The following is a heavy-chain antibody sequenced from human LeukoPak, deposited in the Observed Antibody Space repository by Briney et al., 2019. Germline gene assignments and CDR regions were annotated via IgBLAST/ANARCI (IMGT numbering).Heavy chain of an antibody. CDR3: ARDGYDDILTGYRYYGMDV. CDR2: IYSGGST. V-gene: IGHV3-53*04. D-gene: IGHD3-9*01. CDR1: GFTVSSNY. Sequence: GGSLRLSCAASGFTVSSNYMSWVRQAPGKGLEWVSVIYSGGSTYYADSVKGRFTISRHNSKNTLYLQMNSLRAEDTAVYYCARDGYDDILTGYRYYGMDVWGQGTTVTVSS. J-gene: IGHJ6*02.